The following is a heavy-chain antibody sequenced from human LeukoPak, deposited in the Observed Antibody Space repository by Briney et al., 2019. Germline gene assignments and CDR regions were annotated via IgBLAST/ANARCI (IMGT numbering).Heavy chain of an antibody. Sequence: SETLSLTCAVYGGSFSGYYWSWIRQPPGKGLEWIGEINHSGSTNYNPSLKSRVTISVDTSKNQFSLKLSSVTAADTAVYYCARVGRVYDFWSGYQDAFDIWGQGTMVTVSS. CDR2: INHSGST. CDR3: ARVGRVYDFWSGYQDAFDI. J-gene: IGHJ3*02. D-gene: IGHD3-3*01. CDR1: GGSFSGYY. V-gene: IGHV4-34*01.